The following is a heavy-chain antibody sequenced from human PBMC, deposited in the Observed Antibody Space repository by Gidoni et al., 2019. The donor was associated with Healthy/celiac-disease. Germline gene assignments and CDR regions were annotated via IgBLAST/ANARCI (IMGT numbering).Heavy chain of an antibody. CDR1: GFTFDDYA. Sequence: EVQLVESGGGLVQPGRSLRLSCAASGFTFDDYAMHWVRQAPGKGLEWVSGISWNSGSIGYADSVKGRFTISRDNAKNSLYLQMNSLRAEDTALYYCAKDRSQVAGLMYGMDVWGQGTTVTVSS. D-gene: IGHD6-19*01. CDR3: AKDRSQVAGLMYGMDV. V-gene: IGHV3-9*01. CDR2: ISWNSGSI. J-gene: IGHJ6*02.